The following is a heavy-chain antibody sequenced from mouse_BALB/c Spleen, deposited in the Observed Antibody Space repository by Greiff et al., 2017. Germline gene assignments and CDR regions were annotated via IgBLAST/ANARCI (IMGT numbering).Heavy chain of an antibody. CDR1: GFSLTSYG. CDR3: AIYRYDEGAWFAY. V-gene: IGHV2-9*02. J-gene: IGHJ3*01. D-gene: IGHD2-14*01. Sequence: VQGVESGPGLVAPSQSLSITCTVSGFSLTSYGVHWVRQPPGKGLEWLGVIWAGGSTNYNSALMSRLSISKDNSKSQVFLKMNSLQTDDTAMYYCAIYRYDEGAWFAYWGQGTLVTVSA. CDR2: IWAGGST.